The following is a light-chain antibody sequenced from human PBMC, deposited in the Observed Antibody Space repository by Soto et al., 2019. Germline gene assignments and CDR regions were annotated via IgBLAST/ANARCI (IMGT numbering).Light chain of an antibody. Sequence: EIVMTQSPATLSVSPGERATLSCRASQSVSSNLAWYQQKPGQAPRLRIYGASTRATAIPARFSGSGSGTEFTLNISSLQSEDFPVYYCQRYNNWPRTFAQGTNVQIK. J-gene: IGKJ1*01. V-gene: IGKV3-15*01. CDR3: QRYNNWPRT. CDR1: QSVSSN. CDR2: GAS.